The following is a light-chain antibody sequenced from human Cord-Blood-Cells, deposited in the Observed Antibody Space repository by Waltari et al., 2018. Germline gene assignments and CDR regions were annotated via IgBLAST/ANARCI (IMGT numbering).Light chain of an antibody. J-gene: IGKJ1*01. CDR2: WAS. CDR3: QQYYSTPPK. Sequence: DIVMTQSPDSLAVSLGERATINCKSSQSVLYSSNNKNYLAWYQQKPGRPPKLLIYWASTRESGVPDRFSGSGSGTDLTLTISSLQAEDVAVYYCQQYYSTPPKFGQGTKVEIK. CDR1: QSVLYSSNNKNY. V-gene: IGKV4-1*01.